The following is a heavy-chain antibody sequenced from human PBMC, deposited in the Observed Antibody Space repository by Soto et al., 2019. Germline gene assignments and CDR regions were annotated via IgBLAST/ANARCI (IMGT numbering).Heavy chain of an antibody. Sequence: WASVKVSCKAAGFTFTSSAMQWVRQARGQRLEWIGWIVVGSGNTNYAQKFQERVTITRDMSTSTAYMELSSLRSEDTVVYYCAAGGYYYDSSGRYYFDYWGQGTLVTVSS. CDR2: IVVGSGNT. CDR3: AAGGYYYDSSGRYYFDY. V-gene: IGHV1-58*02. J-gene: IGHJ4*02. D-gene: IGHD3-22*01. CDR1: GFTFTSSA.